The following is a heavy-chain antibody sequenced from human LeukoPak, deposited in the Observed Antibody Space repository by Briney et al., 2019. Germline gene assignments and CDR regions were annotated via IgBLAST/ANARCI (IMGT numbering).Heavy chain of an antibody. CDR3: ARQKDSSSWLTAYYFDY. D-gene: IGHD6-13*01. CDR1: DGSISSSSDS. J-gene: IGHJ4*02. CDR2: VHYSGST. V-gene: IGHV4-39*01. Sequence: SETLSLTCTVFDGSISSSSDSWGWIRQPPGKVLEWIGSVHYSGSTYYNPSLKSRVTISVDTSKNQFSLKLSSVTAADTAVYYCARQKDSSSWLTAYYFDYWGQGTLVTVSS.